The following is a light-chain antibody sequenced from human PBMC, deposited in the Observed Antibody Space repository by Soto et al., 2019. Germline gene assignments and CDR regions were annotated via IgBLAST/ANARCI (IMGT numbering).Light chain of an antibody. Sequence: EIVMTQSPATLSVSPGERATLSCRASQSVSSNLAWYQQKPGQAPRLLIYGASTRATDIPARFSGSGSGTEFTLTISSLQSEDFAVYYCQHYNNWPPWTFGQGTKVDIK. CDR3: QHYNNWPPWT. CDR2: GAS. J-gene: IGKJ1*01. CDR1: QSVSSN. V-gene: IGKV3-15*01.